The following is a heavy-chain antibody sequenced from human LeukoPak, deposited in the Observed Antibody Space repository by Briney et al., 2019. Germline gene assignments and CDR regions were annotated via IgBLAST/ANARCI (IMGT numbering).Heavy chain of an antibody. CDR1: GFTFSGYA. Sequence: GGSLRLSCAASGFTFSGYAINSVRQAPGRRRGWVSAITGSGAGTYYAAPVKGRFTSSRDFSKNTLYLQMNSLRAEDTAVYYCAGARSDYFYGVDVWGQGTTVTVSS. CDR2: ITGSGAGT. D-gene: IGHD1-26*01. V-gene: IGHV3-23*01. J-gene: IGHJ6*02. CDR3: AGARSDYFYGVDV.